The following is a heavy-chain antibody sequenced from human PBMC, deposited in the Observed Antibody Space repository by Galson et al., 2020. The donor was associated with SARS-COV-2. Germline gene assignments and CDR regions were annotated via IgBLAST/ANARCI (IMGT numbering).Heavy chain of an antibody. Sequence: SETLSLTCTVSGASISSTIHYWGRIRKPLAKGLEWLGSVFYNGRTYYTPSLKSRFTISVDTSKNQFSLKMSSVTAADTAVYYCARVPYSYGCDYWGQGTLVTVSS. D-gene: IGHD5-18*01. J-gene: IGHJ4*02. CDR3: ARVPYSYGCDY. CDR1: GASISSTIHY. V-gene: IGHV4-39*07. CDR2: VFYNGRT.